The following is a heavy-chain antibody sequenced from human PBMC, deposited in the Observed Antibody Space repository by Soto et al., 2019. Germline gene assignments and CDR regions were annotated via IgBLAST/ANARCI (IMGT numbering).Heavy chain of an antibody. CDR1: GFTFSSYG. J-gene: IGHJ6*02. V-gene: IGHV3-30*18. D-gene: IGHD6-6*01. CDR2: ISYDGSNK. CDR3: PKDIAARPATYYYYYGMDV. Sequence: PWGSLRLSCAASGFTFSSYGMHWVRQAPGKGLEWVAVISYDGSNKYYADSVKGRFTISRDNSKNPLYLQMNSLRAEATAVYYCPKDIAARPATYYYYYGMDVWGQGTTVTVS.